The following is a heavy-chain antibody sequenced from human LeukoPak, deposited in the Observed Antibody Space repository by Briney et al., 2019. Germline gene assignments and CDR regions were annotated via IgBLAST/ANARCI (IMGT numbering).Heavy chain of an antibody. CDR2: IIPIFGTA. CDR1: GGTFSNYA. Sequence: ASVKVSCKASGGTFSNYAISWVRQAPGQGLEWMGGIIPIFGTANYAQKFQGRVTITADESTSTAYMELSSLRSEDTAVYYCARAGWFGELEGPWGQGTLVTVSS. J-gene: IGHJ5*02. D-gene: IGHD3-10*01. CDR3: ARAGWFGELEGP. V-gene: IGHV1-69*13.